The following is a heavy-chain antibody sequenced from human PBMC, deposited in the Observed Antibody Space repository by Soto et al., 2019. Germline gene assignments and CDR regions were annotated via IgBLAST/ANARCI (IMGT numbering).Heavy chain of an antibody. D-gene: IGHD2-8*01. Sequence: PGGSLRLSCSASGFPFSNYAMSWVRQAPGKGLEWVSAISRSGGSPYYADSVKGRFTVSRDNSKDTVDLQMNSLRAEDTAVYYCASWVSAHFDYWGQGTLVTVSS. CDR3: ASWVSAHFDY. CDR1: GFPFSNYA. V-gene: IGHV3-23*01. J-gene: IGHJ4*02. CDR2: ISRSGGSP.